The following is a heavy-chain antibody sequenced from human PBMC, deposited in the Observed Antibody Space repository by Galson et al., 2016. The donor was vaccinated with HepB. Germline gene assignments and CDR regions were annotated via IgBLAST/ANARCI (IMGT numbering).Heavy chain of an antibody. V-gene: IGHV3-23*01. CDR2: ISGGGGTT. D-gene: IGHD2-15*01. CDR3: AKGSLPPRQHYYYGMDV. CDR1: GFTFSNYA. J-gene: IGHJ6*02. Sequence: SLRLSCAASGFTFSNYAMSWVRQAPGKGLEWVSVISGGGGTTYHADSVKGRFTFSRDNSKKTLYLQMNSLRAEDTAVYYCAKGSLPPRQHYYYGMDVWGQGTTVTVSS.